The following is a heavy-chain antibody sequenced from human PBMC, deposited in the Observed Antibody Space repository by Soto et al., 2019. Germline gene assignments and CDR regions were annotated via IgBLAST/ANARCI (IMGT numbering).Heavy chain of an antibody. Sequence: QVQLQESGPGLVKPSETLSLTCTVSGVSVSGSSCWTWIRQAPGKGLEWIGCIFYNGSTNYNPSLKNPVTISVDTSKNQFSLTVTSVTAGDTAVYWCARDSSIVQVPASNKYYYPGMDVWGQGTTVTVSS. J-gene: IGHJ6*02. CDR2: IFYNGST. V-gene: IGHV4-61*01. CDR3: ARDSSIVQVPASNKYYYPGMDV. CDR1: GVSVSGSSC. D-gene: IGHD2-2*01.